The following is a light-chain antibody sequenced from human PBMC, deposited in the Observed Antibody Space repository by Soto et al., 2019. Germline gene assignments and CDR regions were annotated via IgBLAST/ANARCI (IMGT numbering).Light chain of an antibody. CDR1: SSDVGGYNY. J-gene: IGLJ1*01. Sequence: QSVLTQPASVSGSPGQSITISCTGTSSDVGGYNYVSWYQQHPGKAPKLLMYEVNNRPSGVSNRFSASKSGNTASLTISGLQAEDEADYYCNSYTSRTTYVFGTGTKLTVL. CDR3: NSYTSRTTYV. V-gene: IGLV2-14*01. CDR2: EVN.